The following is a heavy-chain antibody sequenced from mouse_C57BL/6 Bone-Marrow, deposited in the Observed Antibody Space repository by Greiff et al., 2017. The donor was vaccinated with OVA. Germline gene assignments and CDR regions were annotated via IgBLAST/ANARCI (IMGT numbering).Heavy chain of an antibody. J-gene: IGHJ4*01. CDR1: GFSLNTSNMG. D-gene: IGHD1-1*01. V-gene: IGHV8-12*01. Sequence: QVTLKESGPGILQSSQTLSLTCSFSGFSLNTSNMGVSWIRQPSGKGLEWLAHIYWDDDKRYNPSLKSRLTSSKQTSRNQVILKITSVDTADTATYYCARRESCGTRGYYAMDYWGQGTAVTVSS. CDR3: ARRESCGTRGYYAMDY. CDR2: IYWDDDK.